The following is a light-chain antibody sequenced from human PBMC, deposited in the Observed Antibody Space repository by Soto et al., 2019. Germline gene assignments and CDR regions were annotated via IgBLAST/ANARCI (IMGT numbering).Light chain of an antibody. CDR1: QSISSW. V-gene: IGKV1-5*03. CDR2: KAS. CDR3: QQYNSYPNT. Sequence: DIQMTQSPSTLSASVGDRVTITCRASQSISSWLAWYQQKPGKAPKLLIYKASSLQSGVTSRFSGSESGTEFTLTISSLQPDYFATYYCQQYNSYPNTFGQGTKLEIK. J-gene: IGKJ2*01.